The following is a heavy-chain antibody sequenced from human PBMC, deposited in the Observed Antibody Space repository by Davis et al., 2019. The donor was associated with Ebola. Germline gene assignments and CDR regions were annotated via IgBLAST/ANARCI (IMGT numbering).Heavy chain of an antibody. CDR1: GYSFTSYW. V-gene: IGHV5-51*01. CDR2: IYPGDSDT. J-gene: IGHJ3*02. D-gene: IGHD5-18*01. Sequence: GASLKISCKGSGYSFTSYWIGWVRQMPGKGLEWMGIIYPGDSDTRYSPSFQGQVTISADKSISTAYLQWSSLKASDTAMYYCARRSRGYSYGYLDAFDIWGQGTMVTVSS. CDR3: ARRSRGYSYGYLDAFDI.